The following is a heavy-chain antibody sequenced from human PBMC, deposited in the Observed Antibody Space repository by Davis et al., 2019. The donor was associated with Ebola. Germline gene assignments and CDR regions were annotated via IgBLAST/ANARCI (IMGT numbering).Heavy chain of an antibody. CDR1: RYTFTSYY. CDR2: INPSGGST. Sequence: ASVTVSCTASRYTFTSYYMHWVRQAPGQGLEWMGIINPSGGSTSYAQKFQGRVTMTRDTSTSTVYMELSSLRSEDTAVYYCARTPGYCSGGSRYSGDYWGQGTLVTVSS. CDR3: ARTPGYCSGGSRYSGDY. D-gene: IGHD2-15*01. V-gene: IGHV1-46*01. J-gene: IGHJ4*02.